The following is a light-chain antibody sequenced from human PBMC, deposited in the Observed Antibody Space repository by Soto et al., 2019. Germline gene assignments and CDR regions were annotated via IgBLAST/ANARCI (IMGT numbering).Light chain of an antibody. CDR2: GAS. V-gene: IGKV3-15*01. CDR3: QQYNDWPRT. CDR1: QSVDNY. Sequence: ILMTQSPDTLSVSLGQRVTLSCRASQSVDNYLAWYQQRPGPSPRLLIYGASTRATGVPARFSGSGSGTDFTLTISSLQSEDLAVYYCQQYNDWPRTFGPGTKVELK. J-gene: IGKJ1*01.